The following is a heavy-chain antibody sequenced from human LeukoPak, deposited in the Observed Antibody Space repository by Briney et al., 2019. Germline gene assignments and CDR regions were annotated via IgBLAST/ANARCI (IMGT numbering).Heavy chain of an antibody. V-gene: IGHV4-59*01. J-gene: IGHJ4*02. CDR2: IYYSGST. Sequence: SETLSLICTVSGGSISRYYGFWIRQPPGKGLEWIGYIYYSGSTNYNPSLKSRVTISVDTSKNQFSLKLSSVTAADTAVYYCAREDGYNLGYFDYWGQGTLVTVSS. CDR3: AREDGYNLGYFDY. D-gene: IGHD5-24*01. CDR1: GGSISRYY.